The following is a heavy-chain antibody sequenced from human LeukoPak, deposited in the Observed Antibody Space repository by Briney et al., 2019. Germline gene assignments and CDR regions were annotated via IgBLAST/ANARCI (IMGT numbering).Heavy chain of an antibody. CDR2: IIPIFGTA. Sequence: ASVKVSCKASGGTFSSYAISWVRQAPGQGLEWMGGIIPIFGTANYAQKFQGRVTITADESTSTAYMELSSLRSEDTAVYYCARDRDPIVAATRVFDYWGQGTLVTVSS. CDR3: ARDRDPIVAATRVFDY. J-gene: IGHJ4*02. V-gene: IGHV1-69*01. D-gene: IGHD1-26*01. CDR1: GGTFSSYA.